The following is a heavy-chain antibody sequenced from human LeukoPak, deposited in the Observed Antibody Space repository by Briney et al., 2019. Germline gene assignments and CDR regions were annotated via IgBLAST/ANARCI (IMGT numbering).Heavy chain of an antibody. V-gene: IGHV4-59*08. Sequence: SETLSLTCSVSGGSISSYYWGWIRQPLGKGLGGVGYIYYSGGTNYSPSLKGRATISEDSSKNQLSLRLSSVTDADTAVYYCARQVGYSGYGSYNWFHPWGQGALVTVSS. D-gene: IGHD5-12*01. J-gene: IGHJ5*02. CDR2: IYYSGGT. CDR1: GGSISSYY. CDR3: ARQVGYSGYGSYNWFHP.